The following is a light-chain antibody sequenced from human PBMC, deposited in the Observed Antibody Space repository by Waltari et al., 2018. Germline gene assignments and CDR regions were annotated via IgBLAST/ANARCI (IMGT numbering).Light chain of an antibody. CDR2: GAS. CDR3: QQHNNWPLT. V-gene: IGKV3-15*01. CDR1: QSVCSN. Sequence: EIVMTQSTATLSGSQEERATLSCRASQSVCSNLAWYQQKPGQAPRLLISGASTGATGFPARFSGSGSWTEFTLTISSLQSEDFAIYYCQQHNNWPLTFGGGTKVESK. J-gene: IGKJ4*01.